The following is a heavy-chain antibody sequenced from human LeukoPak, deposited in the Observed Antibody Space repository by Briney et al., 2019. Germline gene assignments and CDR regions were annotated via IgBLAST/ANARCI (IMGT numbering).Heavy chain of an antibody. CDR3: AKQRSGGSGWCMDY. V-gene: IGHV3-30*18. CDR2: ISYDGSSK. J-gene: IGHJ4*02. Sequence: GGSLRPSCAASGFTFRSYGMHWVRQAPGKGLEWVAVISYDGSSKYYTDSMEGRLIISRDDSKNTLYLQMNSLRAEDTAVYYCAKQRSGGSGWCMDYWGQGTLVTVSS. D-gene: IGHD6-19*01. CDR1: GFTFRSYG.